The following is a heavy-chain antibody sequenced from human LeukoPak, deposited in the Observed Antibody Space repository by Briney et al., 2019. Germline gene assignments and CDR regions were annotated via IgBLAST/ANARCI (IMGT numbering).Heavy chain of an antibody. J-gene: IGHJ4*02. V-gene: IGHV3-73*01. CDR2: IRSKANSYAT. D-gene: IGHD5-18*01. Sequence: GGSLKLSCAAFGFTFSGSAMHWVRQASGKGLEWVGRIRSKANSYATAYAASVKGRFTISRDDSKNTAYLQMNSLRVDDTALYYCARAGYTYTTLYYWGQGTLVTVSS. CDR3: ARAGYTYTTLYY. CDR1: GFTFSGSA.